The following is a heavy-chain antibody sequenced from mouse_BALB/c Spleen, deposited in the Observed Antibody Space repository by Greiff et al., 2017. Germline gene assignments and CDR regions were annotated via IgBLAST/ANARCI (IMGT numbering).Heavy chain of an antibody. CDR2: ISYSGST. Sequence: EVKLVESGPGLVKPSQSLSLTCTVTGYSITSDYAWNWIRQFPGNKLEWMGYISYSGSTSYNPSLKSRISITRDTSKNQFFLQLNSVTTEDTATYYCARFYDYGYAMDYWGQGTSVTVSS. J-gene: IGHJ4*01. CDR1: GYSITSDYA. V-gene: IGHV3-2*02. CDR3: ARFYDYGYAMDY. D-gene: IGHD2-4*01.